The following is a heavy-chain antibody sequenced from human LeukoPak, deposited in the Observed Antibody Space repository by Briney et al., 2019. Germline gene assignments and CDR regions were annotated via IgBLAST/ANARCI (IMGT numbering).Heavy chain of an antibody. V-gene: IGHV4-39*01. CDR1: GSSISSTRSF. CDR3: ARHGDDTYGYVPDY. Sequence: SETLSLTCTVSGSSISSTRSFWAWIRQSPGTGLEWMGSIYYNGSTYYTPSLKSRVTISVDTSKYQFPLNLGSVTAADSGVYYCARHGDDTYGYVPDYWGQGTLVTVSS. D-gene: IGHD5-18*01. J-gene: IGHJ4*02. CDR2: IYYNGST.